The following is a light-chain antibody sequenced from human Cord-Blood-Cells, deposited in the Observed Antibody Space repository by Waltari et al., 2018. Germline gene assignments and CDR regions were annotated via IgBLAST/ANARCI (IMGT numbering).Light chain of an antibody. V-gene: IGLV1-47*01. CDR2: RNN. CDR1: SSNIGSNY. CDR3: AAWDDSLSGWV. J-gene: IGLJ3*02. Sequence: QSVLTQPPSASGPPGQRVTISCPGSSSNIGSNYVYWYQQLPGTAPKLLINRNNQRPSGVPDRFSGSKSGTSASLAISGLRSEDEADYYCAAWDDSLSGWVFGGGTKLTVL.